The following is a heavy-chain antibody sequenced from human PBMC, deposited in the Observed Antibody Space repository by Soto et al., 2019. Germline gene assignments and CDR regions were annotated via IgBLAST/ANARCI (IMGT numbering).Heavy chain of an antibody. V-gene: IGHV3-23*01. D-gene: IGHD2-15*01. CDR1: GFTFSSYA. CDR2: TGAVGAST. CDR3: EKDPGAVAVHYFDY. J-gene: IGHJ4*02. Sequence: EVQLLESGGGLVQRGGSLRLSCAASGFTFSSYAMTWVRQAPGKGLEWVSATGAVGASTYYADSVKGRFTISRDNSKNTLYLQMNSLRVEDTDVYYCEKDPGAVAVHYFDYWGQGTQVTVSS.